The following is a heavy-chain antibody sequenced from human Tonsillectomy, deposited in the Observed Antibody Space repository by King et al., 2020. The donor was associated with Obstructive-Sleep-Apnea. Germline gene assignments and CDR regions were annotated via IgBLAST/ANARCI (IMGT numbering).Heavy chain of an antibody. CDR1: GGSFSGYY. CDR3: ARVGTTAGDSSGYYLEFDY. V-gene: IGHV4-34*01. D-gene: IGHD3-22*01. J-gene: IGHJ4*02. Sequence: VQLQQWGAGLLKPSETLSLTCAVYGGSFSGYYWSWIRQPPGKGLEWIGEINHSGSTNYNPSLKSRVTISVDTSKNQFSLKLSSVTAADTAVYYCARVGTTAGDSSGYYLEFDYWGQGTRVTVSS. CDR2: INHSGST.